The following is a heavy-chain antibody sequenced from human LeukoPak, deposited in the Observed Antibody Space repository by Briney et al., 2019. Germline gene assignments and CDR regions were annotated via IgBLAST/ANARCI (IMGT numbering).Heavy chain of an antibody. CDR1: AFTFSNYG. CDR2: ISYDGTYK. CDR3: AKDQRGFSYGYSYLFDP. J-gene: IGHJ5*02. D-gene: IGHD5-18*01. V-gene: IGHV3-30*18. Sequence: GGSLRLSCAASAFTFSNYGVHWVRQAPGKGLAWVAFISYDGTYKFHADSVKGRFTISRDNSNNTLYLQMNGLRPDDTAVYYCAKDQRGFSYGYSYLFDPRGQGTLVTVSS.